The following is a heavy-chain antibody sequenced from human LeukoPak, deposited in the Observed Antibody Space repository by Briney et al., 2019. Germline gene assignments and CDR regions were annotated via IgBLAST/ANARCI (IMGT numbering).Heavy chain of an antibody. J-gene: IGHJ4*02. CDR2: IYYGGTT. Sequence: SETLSLTCSVSGGSLSTYSWSWVRQSPGKRLEWIGYIYYGGTTNYNPSLKSRVTISADTAKNQFSLRLRSVTAADTAIYYCARGTTVASGMQHWGQGTLATVSS. D-gene: IGHD4-23*01. V-gene: IGHV4-59*01. CDR1: GGSLSTYS. CDR3: ARGTTVASGMQH.